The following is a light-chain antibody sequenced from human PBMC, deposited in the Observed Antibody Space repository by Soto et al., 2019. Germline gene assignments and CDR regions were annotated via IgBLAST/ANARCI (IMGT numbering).Light chain of an antibody. CDR3: QQYHNTPIT. Sequence: EIVMTQSPATVSVSPGERATLYCRASQSVGNNLAWYQQKPGQAPSLFIFGASVRATGVPDRFSGSGSGTDYTLTINRLEPEDFAVYYCQQYHNTPITFGQGTRLEI. J-gene: IGKJ5*01. V-gene: IGKV3-15*01. CDR2: GAS. CDR1: QSVGNN.